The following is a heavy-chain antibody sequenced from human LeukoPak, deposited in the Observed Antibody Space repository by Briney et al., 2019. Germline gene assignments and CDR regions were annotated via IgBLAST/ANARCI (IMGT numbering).Heavy chain of an antibody. J-gene: IGHJ3*02. D-gene: IGHD3-3*01. CDR3: AKEGPGDFWSGYHDAFDI. CDR2: ISGSGGST. CDR1: GFTFSSYA. Sequence: GGSLRLSCAASGFTFSSYAMSWVRQAPGKGLEWVSAISGSGGSTYYADSVKGRFTISRDNSKNTLYLQMNSLRAEDTAVYYCAKEGPGDFWSGYHDAFDIWGQGTMVTVSS. V-gene: IGHV3-23*01.